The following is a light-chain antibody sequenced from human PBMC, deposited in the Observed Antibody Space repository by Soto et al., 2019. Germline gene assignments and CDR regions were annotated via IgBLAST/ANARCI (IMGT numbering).Light chain of an antibody. CDR1: ALPKQF. Sequence: SYELTQPPSVSVSPGQTARITCSGEALPKQFAYWYQQKSGQAPLLVIYKDTERPSGIPERFSGSSSGTTATLIICGVQAEDQADYYCQSSGTSVLHPVLFGGGTKLTVL. CDR2: KDT. J-gene: IGLJ2*01. V-gene: IGLV3-25*02. CDR3: QSSGTSVLHPVL.